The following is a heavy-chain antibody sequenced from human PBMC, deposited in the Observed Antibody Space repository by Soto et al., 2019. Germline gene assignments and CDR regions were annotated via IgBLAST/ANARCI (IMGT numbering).Heavy chain of an antibody. CDR2: ISSSSSTI. J-gene: IGHJ6*03. D-gene: IGHD6-13*01. V-gene: IGHV3-48*01. CDR1: GFTFSSYS. CDR3: ARVGSEAGYSSSWYRHYYYYMDV. Sequence: GGSLRLSCAASGFTFSSYSMNWVRQAPGKGLEWVSYISSSSSTIYYADSVKGRFTISRDNAKNSLYLQMNSLRAEDTAVYYCARVGSEAGYSSSWYRHYYYYMDVWGKGTTVTVSS.